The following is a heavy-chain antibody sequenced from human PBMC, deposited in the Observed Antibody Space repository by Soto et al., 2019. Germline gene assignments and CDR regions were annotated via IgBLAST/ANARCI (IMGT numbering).Heavy chain of an antibody. CDR2: IYYSGST. J-gene: IGHJ4*02. CDR1: CGSSSSYY. CDR3: ARERRAYDSSGYYYDYFDD. D-gene: IGHD3-22*01. V-gene: IGHV4-59*12. Sequence: SETVSLSCTVSCGSSSSYYWSWIRQPPGKGMEWIGYIYYSGSTNYNPSLKSRVTMSVDTSKNQFSLKLSSVTAAETAVYYSARERRAYDSSGYYYDYFDDLGQGTLVTVSS.